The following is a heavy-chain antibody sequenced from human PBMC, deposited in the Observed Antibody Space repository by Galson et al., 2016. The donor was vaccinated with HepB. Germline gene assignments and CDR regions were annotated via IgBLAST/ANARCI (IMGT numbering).Heavy chain of an antibody. J-gene: IGHJ5*02. Sequence: CAISGDSVSSNSAAWNWIRQSPSRGLEWLGRTYYRSGWHYDYAESVKSRIIINPDTPKNQFSLELKSVTPNDTAVYYCARGTHDYGESLRFKRRVDWFDPWGQGTLVTVSS. CDR3: ARGTHDYGESLRFKRRVDWFDP. CDR1: GDSVSSNSAA. CDR2: TYYRSGWHY. V-gene: IGHV6-1*01. D-gene: IGHD4-17*01.